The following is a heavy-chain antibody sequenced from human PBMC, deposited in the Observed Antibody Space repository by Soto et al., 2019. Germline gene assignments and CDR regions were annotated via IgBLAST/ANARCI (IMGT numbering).Heavy chain of an antibody. J-gene: IGHJ4*02. Sequence: QVQLVQSGAEVKKPGASVKVSCKASGYTFTSYAMHWVRQAPGQRLEWMGWINAGNGNTRYSQKFQGRVTITRDTAASTAYMELSSLRSEDTAVYSCARDRLVRVVGTNYFDYWGQGALVTVSS. V-gene: IGHV1-3*01. CDR3: ARDRLVRVVGTNYFDY. D-gene: IGHD3-10*01. CDR2: INAGNGNT. CDR1: GYTFTSYA.